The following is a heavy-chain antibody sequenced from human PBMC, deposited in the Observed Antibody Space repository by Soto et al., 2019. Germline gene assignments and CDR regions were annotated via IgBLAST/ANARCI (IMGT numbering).Heavy chain of an antibody. CDR1: GGSISSYY. CDR3: ARVYSSGPPMHYYFYY. J-gene: IGHJ4*02. Sequence: PSETLSLTCTVSGGSISSYYWSWIRQPPGKGLEWIGYIYYSGSTNYNPSLKSRVTISVDTSKNQFSLKLSSVTAADTAVYYCARVYSSGPPMHYYFYYWGQRTLVTVSS. V-gene: IGHV4-59*01. D-gene: IGHD6-19*01. CDR2: IYYSGST.